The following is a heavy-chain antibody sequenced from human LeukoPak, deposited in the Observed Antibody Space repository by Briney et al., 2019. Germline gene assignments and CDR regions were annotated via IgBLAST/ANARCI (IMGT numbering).Heavy chain of an antibody. V-gene: IGHV4-39*02. CDR3: TSWSRSPVDY. J-gene: IGHJ4*02. CDR1: GGSISNNNYH. Sequence: SQTLSLTCTVSGGSISNNNYHWGWVRQPPGKGLEWIGTIYYAGNTYYNPSLKSRVTISVDTSKNHFSLKLSSVTAADTAVYYCTSWSRSPVDYWGQGTLVTVSS. CDR2: IYYAGNT. D-gene: IGHD2-8*01.